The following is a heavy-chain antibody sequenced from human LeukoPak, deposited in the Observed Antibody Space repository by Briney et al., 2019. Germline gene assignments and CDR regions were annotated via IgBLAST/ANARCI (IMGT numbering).Heavy chain of an antibody. CDR1: GFSFSSYL. J-gene: IGHJ3*02. D-gene: IGHD2-15*01. CDR2: IGFDVSRK. Sequence: PGTSLRLSCAASGFSFSSYLMHWVRQAPGKGLEWVALIGFDVSRKYYGDSVKGRFTISRDNSKNTLYLQMNSLSDEDTAVYFCARERLENCHDDSCPDAFDIWGRGTMVTVSS. CDR3: ARERLENCHDDSCPDAFDI. V-gene: IGHV3-33*01.